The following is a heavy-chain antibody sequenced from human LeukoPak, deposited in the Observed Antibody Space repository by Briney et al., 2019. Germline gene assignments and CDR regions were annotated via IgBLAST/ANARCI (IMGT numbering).Heavy chain of an antibody. CDR2: IYYSGST. CDR3: ARLAYSSSWYDR. D-gene: IGHD6-13*01. Sequence: SETLSLTCAVYGGSISSYYWSWIRQPPGKGLEWIGYIYYSGSTNYNPSLKSRVTISVDTSKNQFSLKLSSVTAADTAVYYCARLAYSSSWYDRWGQGTLVTVSS. CDR1: GGSISSYY. V-gene: IGHV4-59*01. J-gene: IGHJ5*02.